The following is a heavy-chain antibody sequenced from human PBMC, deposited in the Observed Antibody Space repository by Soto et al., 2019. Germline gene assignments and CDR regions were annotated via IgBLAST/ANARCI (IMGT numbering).Heavy chain of an antibody. CDR1: GFTFSGSA. D-gene: IGHD1-20*01. CDR2: IRSKANSYAT. V-gene: IGHV3-73*01. CDR3: TRRVTENRVYWFDP. J-gene: IGHJ5*02. Sequence: HLGGSLRLSCAASGFTFSGSAMHWVRQASGKGLEWVGRIRSKANSYATAYAASVKGRFTISRDDSKNTAYLQMNSLKTEDTAVYYCTRRVTENRVYWFDPCGPGALVTGSS.